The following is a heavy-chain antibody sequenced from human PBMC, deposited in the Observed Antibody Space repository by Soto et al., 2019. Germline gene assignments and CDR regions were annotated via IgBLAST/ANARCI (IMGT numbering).Heavy chain of an antibody. D-gene: IGHD4-4*01. J-gene: IGHJ6*02. V-gene: IGHV4-4*07. CDR1: AGSISSYY. CDR3: ARLVYSRHPAPYYYGLDV. Sequence: SETRSRTCTLAAGSISSYYWSWIRQPAGKXLEWIGRTYASGSTHYNPSLKSRVTMSGDTRQTRCSLKLKSVHAADSAVHYCARLVYSRHPAPYYYGLDVWGQGTTVSVSS. CDR2: TYASGST.